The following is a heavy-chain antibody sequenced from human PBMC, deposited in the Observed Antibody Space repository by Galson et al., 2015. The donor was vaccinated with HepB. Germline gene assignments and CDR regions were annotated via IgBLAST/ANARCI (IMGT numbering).Heavy chain of an antibody. CDR3: ARHNDYDSSGYYYEGDYYYGMDV. D-gene: IGHD3-22*01. CDR2: IIPLFGTA. CDR1: GGTFSSSA. V-gene: IGHV1-69*06. Sequence: SVKVSCKASGGTFSSSAISWVRQAPGQGLEWMGGIIPLFGTANYAQKFQGRVTITADTSTSTGYMELSSLRSDDTAVYYCARHNDYDSSGYYYEGDYYYGMDVWGQGTTVTVSS. J-gene: IGHJ6*02.